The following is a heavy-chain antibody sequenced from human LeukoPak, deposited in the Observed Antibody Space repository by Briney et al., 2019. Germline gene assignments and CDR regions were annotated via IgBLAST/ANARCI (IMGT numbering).Heavy chain of an antibody. V-gene: IGHV3-23*01. D-gene: IGHD3-22*01. CDR1: GFTFSNYA. CDR3: ARCDSSGYYYSGVVY. CDR2: ISGSGGST. Sequence: PGGSLRLSCAASGFTFSNYAMSWVRRAPGKGLEWVSVISGSGGSTYYTDSVKGRFTISRDNSKNTLYLQMNSLRAEDTGVYYCARCDSSGYYYSGVVYWGQGTLVTVSS. J-gene: IGHJ4*02.